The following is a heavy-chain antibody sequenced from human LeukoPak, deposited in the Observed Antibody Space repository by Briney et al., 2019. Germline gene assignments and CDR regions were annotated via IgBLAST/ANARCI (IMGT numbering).Heavy chain of an antibody. V-gene: IGHV3-64*01. Sequence: SGGSLRLSCAASGFTFSTYSMNWVRQAPGKGLEYVSAVNSNGRNTFYARSVKGRFTISRDNSKNTLYLQMGGLRAEDTALYYCVRDMTGNYYDTWGQGTLVTVSS. J-gene: IGHJ4*02. CDR1: GFTFSTYS. D-gene: IGHD3-22*01. CDR2: VNSNGRNT. CDR3: VRDMTGNYYDT.